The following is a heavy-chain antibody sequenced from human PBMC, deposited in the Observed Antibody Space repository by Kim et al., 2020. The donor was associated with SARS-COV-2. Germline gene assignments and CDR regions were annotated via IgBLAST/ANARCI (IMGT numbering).Heavy chain of an antibody. CDR2: INPSGGTT. D-gene: IGHD4-4*01. CDR3: ARGSLQVPDY. CDR1: GYTFTSDY. V-gene: IGHV1-46*01. J-gene: IGHJ4*02. Sequence: ASVKVSCKASGYTFTSDYMHWVRQAPGQGLEWMGIINPSGGTTSYPQKFQGRVTMTRDTSTSTVYMELSSLRSEDAAVYYCARGSLQVPDYWGQGTLVTVSS.